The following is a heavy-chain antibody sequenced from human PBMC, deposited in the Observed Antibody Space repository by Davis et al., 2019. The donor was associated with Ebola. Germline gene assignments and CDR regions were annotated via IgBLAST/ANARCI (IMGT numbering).Heavy chain of an antibody. CDR1: GFTFSSYW. CDR3: ARGALIAAAGTGKDFDS. J-gene: IGHJ4*02. Sequence: GPLRPSCAAPGFTFSSYWMSWVRQAPGKGLEWIGEIDHSGSTNYNPSLKSRLTISVDTSKNQFSLNLSSVSAADTAVYCCARGALIAAAGTGKDFDSWGQGTLVTVSS. D-gene: IGHD6-13*01. CDR2: IDHSGST. V-gene: IGHV4-4*01.